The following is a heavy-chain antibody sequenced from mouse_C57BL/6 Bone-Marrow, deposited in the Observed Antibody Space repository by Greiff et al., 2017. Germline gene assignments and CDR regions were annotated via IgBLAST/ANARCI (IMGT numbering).Heavy chain of an antibody. J-gene: IGHJ4*01. CDR2: IYPGGGYT. CDR1: GYTFTNYW. Sequence: VKLMESGAELVRPGTSVKMSCKASGYTFTNYWIGWAKQRPGHGLEWIGDIYPGGGYTNYNEKFKGKATLTADKSSSTAYMQFSSLTSEDSAIYYCARFTTVVEDYAMDYWGQGTSVTVSS. CDR3: ARFTTVVEDYAMDY. V-gene: IGHV1-63*01. D-gene: IGHD1-1*01.